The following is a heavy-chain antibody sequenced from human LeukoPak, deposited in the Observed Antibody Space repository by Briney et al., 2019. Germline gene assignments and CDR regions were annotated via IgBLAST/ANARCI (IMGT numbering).Heavy chain of an antibody. CDR3: ARDPYSGNYGNYYYYYMDV. CDR2: ITSSSTYI. J-gene: IGHJ6*03. CDR1: GFTFNNYN. D-gene: IGHD1-26*01. V-gene: IGHV3-21*01. Sequence: GRSLRLSCAASGFTFNNYNMNWVRQAPGKALEWVSSITSSSTYIFYADSVKGRFTISRDNAKNSLYLQMNSLGPEDTAVYYCARDPYSGNYGNYYYYYMDVWGKGTTVTISS.